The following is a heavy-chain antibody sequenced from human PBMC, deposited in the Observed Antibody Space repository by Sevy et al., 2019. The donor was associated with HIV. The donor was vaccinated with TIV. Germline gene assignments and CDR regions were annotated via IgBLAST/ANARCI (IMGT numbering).Heavy chain of an antibody. V-gene: IGHV3-21*01. CDR1: EFTFSSYS. CDR2: ISGGGTYI. Sequence: GGSLRLSCATSEFTFSSYSMNWVRQAPGNGLEWVSSISGGGTYIYYADSVKGRFTISRENAKNSLSLQMNSLRAEDTAVYYCARGTHDYGDYDRDAFDIWGQGTMVTVSS. CDR3: ARGTHDYGDYDRDAFDI. D-gene: IGHD4-17*01. J-gene: IGHJ3*02.